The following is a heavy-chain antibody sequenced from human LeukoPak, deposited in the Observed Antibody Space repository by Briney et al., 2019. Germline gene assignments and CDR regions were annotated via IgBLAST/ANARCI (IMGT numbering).Heavy chain of an antibody. CDR1: RFTFQTHA. D-gene: IGHD6-6*01. V-gene: IGHV3-23*01. Sequence: GGSLRLSCAASRFTFQTHAMNWLRQAPGKGLEWVSAISGSGGTTFYADSVKGRFTISRDNSENTLYLQMNSLRDEDTAIYYCARHRSSWLIDYWGQGTLVTVSS. CDR2: ISGSGGTT. J-gene: IGHJ4*02. CDR3: ARHRSSWLIDY.